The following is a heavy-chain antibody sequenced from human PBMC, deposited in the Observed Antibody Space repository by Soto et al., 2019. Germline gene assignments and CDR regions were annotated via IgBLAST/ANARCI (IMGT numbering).Heavy chain of an antibody. D-gene: IGHD2-8*01. J-gene: IGHJ4*02. Sequence: QLQESGPGLVKPSETLSLTCTVSGDTIYSDNYYWSWIRQSPGKGLEWIGYIYYSGRTYYNPSLRSRFSISVDTSKNQFFLKMRSATAADTAVYYCARGESMLPGVLTSPLGYWGLGTLVTVSS. CDR2: IYYSGRT. V-gene: IGHV4-30-4*01. CDR3: ARGESMLPGVLTSPLGY. CDR1: GDTIYSDNYY.